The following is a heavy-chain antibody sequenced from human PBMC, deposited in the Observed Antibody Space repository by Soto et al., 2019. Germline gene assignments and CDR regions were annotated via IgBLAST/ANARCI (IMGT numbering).Heavy chain of an antibody. D-gene: IGHD1-1*01. CDR1: GYDFTTYG. Sequence: QVHLVQSGAEVKKPGASVKVSCKGSGYDFTTYGITWVRQAPGQGLEWMAWISAHNGNTDYAQKLQGRVTVTRDTSTSTAYMQPRSLRSDEAAVYYSARGRYGDYWGQGALVTVSS. CDR3: ARGRYGDY. V-gene: IGHV1-18*01. J-gene: IGHJ4*02. CDR2: ISAHNGNT.